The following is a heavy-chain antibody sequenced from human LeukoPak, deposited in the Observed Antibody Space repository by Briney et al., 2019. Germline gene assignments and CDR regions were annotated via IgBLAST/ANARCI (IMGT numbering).Heavy chain of an antibody. Sequence: GASVKVSCKASGYTFTGYYMHWVRQVPGQGLEWMGWINPNSGGTDYAQKFQGRVTMTRDTSISTAYMELSSLRPDDTAVYYCARIKTYGDYKFDYWGQGTLVTVSS. D-gene: IGHD4-17*01. V-gene: IGHV1-2*02. CDR3: ARIKTYGDYKFDY. J-gene: IGHJ4*02. CDR1: GYTFTGYY. CDR2: INPNSGGT.